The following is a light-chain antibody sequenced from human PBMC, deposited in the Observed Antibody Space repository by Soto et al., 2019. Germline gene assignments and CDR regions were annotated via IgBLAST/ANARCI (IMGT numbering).Light chain of an antibody. CDR3: SSYTSSSTRV. CDR2: DVS. CDR1: SSDVGDYNY. V-gene: IGLV2-14*01. Sequence: QSALTQPASVSGSPGQSITISCTGTSSDVGDYNYVSWYQQHPGKAPKLVIFDVSDRPSGVSNRFSGYKSGNTASLTISGLQAEDEADYYCSSYTSSSTRVFGTGTKLTVL. J-gene: IGLJ1*01.